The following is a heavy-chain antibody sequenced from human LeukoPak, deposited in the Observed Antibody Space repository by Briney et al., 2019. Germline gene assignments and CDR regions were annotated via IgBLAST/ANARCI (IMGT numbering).Heavy chain of an antibody. D-gene: IGHD3-3*01. J-gene: IGHJ4*02. CDR3: ARAISQGFWSGWDDY. Sequence: SVKVSCKASGGTFSSYAISWVRQAPGQGLEWMGGIIPIFGTANYAQKFQGRVTITRNTSISTVYIELSSLRSEDTAVYYCARAISQGFWSGWDDYWGQGTLVTVSS. V-gene: IGHV1-69*05. CDR1: GGTFSSYA. CDR2: IIPIFGTA.